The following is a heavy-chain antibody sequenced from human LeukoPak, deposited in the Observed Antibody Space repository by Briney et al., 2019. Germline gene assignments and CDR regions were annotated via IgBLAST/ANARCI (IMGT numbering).Heavy chain of an antibody. J-gene: IGHJ4*02. D-gene: IGHD3-22*01. V-gene: IGHV3-23*01. CDR3: ATRITMIILSAQDY. CDR1: GFTFSSYA. Sequence: QAGGSLRPSCAASGFTFSSYAMHWVRQAPGKGLEWVSGISDSGDYTEYADSVEGRFTISRDNSRNTLYLRMNSLRAEDTAVFYCATRITMIILSAQDYWGQGTLVTVSS. CDR2: ISDSGDYT.